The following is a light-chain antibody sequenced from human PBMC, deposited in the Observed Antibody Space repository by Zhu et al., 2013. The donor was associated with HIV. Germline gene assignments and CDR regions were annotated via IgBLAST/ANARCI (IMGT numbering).Light chain of an antibody. CDR3: HQYGSSPVT. Sequence: EIVLTQSPATLSVSPGERATLSCRASQSVSSNLAWYQQKPGQAPRLVIYGASNRATGMPDRFTGSGSGTDFNLTINRLEPEDFAIYHCHQYGSSPVTFGGGTKVEIK. J-gene: IGKJ4*01. CDR1: QSVSSN. CDR2: GAS. V-gene: IGKV3-20*01.